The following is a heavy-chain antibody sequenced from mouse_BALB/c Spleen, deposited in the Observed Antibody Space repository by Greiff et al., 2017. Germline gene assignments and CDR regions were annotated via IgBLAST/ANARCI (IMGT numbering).Heavy chain of an antibody. V-gene: IGHV5-6*01. CDR1: GFTFSSYG. CDR3: ARQPTGSGAMDY. D-gene: IGHD1-1*01. Sequence: EVHLVESGGDLVKPGGSLKLSCAASGFTFSSYGMSWVRQTPDKRLEWVATISSGGSYTYYPDSVKGRFTISRDNAKNTLYLQMSSLKSEDTAMYYCARQPTGSGAMDYWGQGTSVTVSS. J-gene: IGHJ4*01. CDR2: ISSGGSYT.